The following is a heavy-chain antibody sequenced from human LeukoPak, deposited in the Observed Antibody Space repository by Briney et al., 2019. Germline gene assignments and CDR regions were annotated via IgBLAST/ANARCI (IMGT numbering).Heavy chain of an antibody. CDR1: GFTVIDKY. V-gene: IGHV3-53*01. Sequence: GGSLRLSCAASGFTVIDKYMSWVRQAPGKGLEWVSQIHSGGTTYYADSVKGRFTISRDNSKNTLYLQMNSLRAEDTAVYYCARESGYDVFNWFATWGQGTLVTVSS. CDR3: ARESGYDVFNWFAT. J-gene: IGHJ5*02. CDR2: IHSGGTT. D-gene: IGHD6-13*01.